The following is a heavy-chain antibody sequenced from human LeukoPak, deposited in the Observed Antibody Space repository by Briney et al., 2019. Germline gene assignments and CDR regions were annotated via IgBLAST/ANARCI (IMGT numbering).Heavy chain of an antibody. Sequence: GASVKVSCKASGYTFTSYAMHWVRQAPGQRLEWMGWINAGNGNTKYSQKFQGRVTITRDTSASTAYMELSSLRSEDTAVYYCARVPGSGAFDIWGQGTMVIVSS. CDR2: INAGNGNT. CDR1: GYTFTSYA. V-gene: IGHV1-3*01. CDR3: ARVPGSGAFDI. J-gene: IGHJ3*02.